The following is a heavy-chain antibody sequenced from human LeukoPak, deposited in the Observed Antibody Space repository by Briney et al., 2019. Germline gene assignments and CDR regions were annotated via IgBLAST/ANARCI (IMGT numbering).Heavy chain of an antibody. Sequence: SETLSLTCTVSGGSISSYYWSWIRQPPGKGLEWIGYIHYGGSTNYNPSLKSRVTISVDTSKNQFSLKLSSVTAADTAVYYCARETPPYGGKDPYFDYWGQGTLVTVSS. D-gene: IGHD4-23*01. CDR2: IHYGGST. CDR1: GGSISSYY. J-gene: IGHJ4*02. CDR3: ARETPPYGGKDPYFDY. V-gene: IGHV4-59*01.